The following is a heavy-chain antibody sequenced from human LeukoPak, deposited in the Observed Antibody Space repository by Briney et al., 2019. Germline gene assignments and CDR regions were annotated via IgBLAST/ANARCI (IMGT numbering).Heavy chain of an antibody. J-gene: IGHJ4*02. D-gene: IGHD1-14*01. Sequence: GASVKVSCKASGGTFSSYAISWVRQAPGQGLEWMGGIIPIFRMANFAQTFQGRVTITADESTTINYMELRGLRSEDTAVYYCAREGKGRTFEYWGQGTLVTVSS. CDR3: AREGKGRTFEY. CDR2: IIPIFRMA. CDR1: GGTFSSYA. V-gene: IGHV1-69*13.